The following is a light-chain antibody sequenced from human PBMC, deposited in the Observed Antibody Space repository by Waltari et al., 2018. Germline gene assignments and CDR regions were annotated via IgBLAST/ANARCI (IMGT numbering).Light chain of an antibody. CDR2: DSF. J-gene: IGKJ1*01. CDR1: QNIRGAY. V-gene: IGKV3-20*01. CDR3: HQYDTSPQT. Sequence: EVVLTQSPGTLSFSPGERATLSCRASQNIRGAYLAWYQQRPGQAPMLLIYDSFIRATGIPDRFSGSGSGADFTLTISSLAPEDSAVYFCHQYDTSPQTFGQGTKVSIK.